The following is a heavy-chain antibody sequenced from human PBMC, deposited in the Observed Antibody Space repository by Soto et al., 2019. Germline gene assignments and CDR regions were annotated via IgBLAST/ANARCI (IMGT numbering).Heavy chain of an antibody. V-gene: IGHV4-34*02. CDR3: GPRGAVAPRGY. CDR1: GGSFSDFY. D-gene: IGHD2-15*01. J-gene: IGHJ4*02. CDR2: INHIGYT. Sequence: QVQLQQSGAGLLKPSETLSLTCAVSGGSFSDFYWTWIRQLPGKGLEWIGEINHIGYTNYNPSLESRVAISVDTSKNQFSLNLRSVTAADTAVYYCGPRGAVAPRGYWGQGTLVTVSS.